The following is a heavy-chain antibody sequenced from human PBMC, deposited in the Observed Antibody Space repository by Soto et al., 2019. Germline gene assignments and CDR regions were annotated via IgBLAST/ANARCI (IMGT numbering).Heavy chain of an antibody. CDR2: IWYDGSNK. J-gene: IGHJ4*02. V-gene: IGHV3-33*01. CDR1: GFTFSSYG. D-gene: IGHD2-2*02. Sequence: GGSLRLSCAASGFTFSSYGMHWVRQAPGKGLEWVAVIWYDGSNKYYADSVKGRFTISRDNSKNTLYLQMNSLRAEDTAVYYCARESLIPAYFDYWGQGTLVTVSS. CDR3: ARESLIPAYFDY.